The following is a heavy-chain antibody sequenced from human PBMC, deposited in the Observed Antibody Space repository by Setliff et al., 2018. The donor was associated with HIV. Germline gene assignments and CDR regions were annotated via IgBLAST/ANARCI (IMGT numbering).Heavy chain of an antibody. CDR1: GGSFSGSY. J-gene: IGHJ4*02. V-gene: IGHV4-34*01. CDR2: LNYVGVT. D-gene: IGHD2-21*02. CDR3: ATTECRGADCPQMYDY. Sequence: SETLSLTCSVHGGSFSGSYWSWIRQPPGKGLEWIGELNYVGVTNHNPSLESRVTISVEASKRQWSLKLNSVTAADTAVYYCATTECRGADCPQMYDYWGQGILVTVSS.